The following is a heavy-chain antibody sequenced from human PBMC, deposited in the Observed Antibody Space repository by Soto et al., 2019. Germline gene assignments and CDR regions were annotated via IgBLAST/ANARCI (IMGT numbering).Heavy chain of an antibody. V-gene: IGHV3-33*01. CDR3: VRFFLVPAAPLYYYYGMDV. Sequence: PGGSLRLSCAASGFTFSSYGMHWVRQAPGKGLEWVAVIWYDGSNKYYADSVKGRFTISRDNSKNTLYLQMNSLRAEDTAVYFCVRFFLVPAAPLYYYYGMDVWGQGTTVTVSS. CDR2: IWYDGSNK. J-gene: IGHJ6*02. D-gene: IGHD2-2*01. CDR1: GFTFSSYG.